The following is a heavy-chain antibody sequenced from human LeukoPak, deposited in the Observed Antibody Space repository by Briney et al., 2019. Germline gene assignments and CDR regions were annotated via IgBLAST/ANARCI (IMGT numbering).Heavy chain of an antibody. D-gene: IGHD5-12*01. Sequence: AASVKDSCKASGYTFTSYYMHWVRQAPGQGLEWMGIINPSGGSTSYAQKFQGRVTMTRDTSTSTVYMELSSLRSEDTAVYYCARDRLVATTKVYNWFDPWGQGTLVTVSS. CDR1: GYTFTSYY. CDR2: INPSGGST. V-gene: IGHV1-46*01. CDR3: ARDRLVATTKVYNWFDP. J-gene: IGHJ5*02.